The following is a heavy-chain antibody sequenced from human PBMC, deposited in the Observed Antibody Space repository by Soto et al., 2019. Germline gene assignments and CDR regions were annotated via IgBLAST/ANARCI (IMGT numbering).Heavy chain of an antibody. CDR2: IYSRGST. D-gene: IGHD3-10*01. J-gene: IGHJ4*02. CDR1: GGSISSGSYY. Sequence: QLQLQESGPGLVKPSETLSLTCTVSGGSISSGSYYWGWIRQPPGKGLEWIASIYSRGSTYYNPSLTSRVTTSADTSKNQFSLKLSSVTAADTAVYYCARPRSGTYSYFDSWGQGTLVTVSS. CDR3: ARPRSGTYSYFDS. V-gene: IGHV4-39*01.